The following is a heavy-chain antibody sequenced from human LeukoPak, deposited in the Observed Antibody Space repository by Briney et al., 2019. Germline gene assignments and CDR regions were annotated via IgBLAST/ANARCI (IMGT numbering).Heavy chain of an antibody. CDR3: ARVGIISEPTATFYFDY. CDR2: IYYSGST. D-gene: IGHD1-1*01. CDR1: GGSVSSGSYY. J-gene: IGHJ4*02. V-gene: IGHV4-61*01. Sequence: SETLSLTCTVSGGSVSSGSYYWSWIRQPPGKGLEWIGYIYYSGSTNYNPSLKSRVTISVDTSKNQFSLKLSSVTAADTAVYYCARVGIISEPTATFYFDYWGQGTLVTVSS.